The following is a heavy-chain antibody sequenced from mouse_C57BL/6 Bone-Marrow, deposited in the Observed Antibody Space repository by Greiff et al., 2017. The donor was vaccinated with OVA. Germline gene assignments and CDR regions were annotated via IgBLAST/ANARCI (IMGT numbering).Heavy chain of an antibody. CDR2: IYPGDGDT. CDR3: ATPTAQATIAY. V-gene: IGHV1-82*01. Sequence: QVQLQQSGPELVKPGASVKISCKASGYAFSSSWMNWVKQRPGKGLEWIGRIYPGDGDTNYNGKFKGKATLTADKSSSTAYMQLSSLTSEDSAVYFCATPTAQATIAYWGKGTLVTVSA. D-gene: IGHD3-2*02. J-gene: IGHJ3*01. CDR1: GYAFSSSW.